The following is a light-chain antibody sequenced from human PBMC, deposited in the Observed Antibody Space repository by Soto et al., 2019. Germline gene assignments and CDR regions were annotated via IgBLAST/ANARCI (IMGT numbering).Light chain of an antibody. CDR2: GAS. CDR3: QQYGRSRT. V-gene: IGKV3-20*01. Sequence: EIVLTQSPGTLSLSPGERATLSCRASQSVSSSYLAWYQQKPCQAPRLLIYGASSRATGIPDRFSGSGSGTDFSLTISRLEPEDLAVYYCQQYGRSRTFGQGNKVEIK. CDR1: QSVSSSY. J-gene: IGKJ1*01.